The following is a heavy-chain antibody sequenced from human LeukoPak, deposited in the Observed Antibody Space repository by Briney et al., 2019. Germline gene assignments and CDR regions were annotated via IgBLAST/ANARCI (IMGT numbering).Heavy chain of an antibody. V-gene: IGHV1-2*02. CDR3: ARDYYDSSGYRN. CDR1: GYTFTGYY. Sequence: ASVKVSCKASGYTFTGYYMHWVRQAPGQGLEWMGWINPNSGGTNYAQKFRGRVTMTRDTSISTAYMELSRLRSDDTAVYYCARDYYDSSGYRNWGQGTLVTVSS. CDR2: INPNSGGT. J-gene: IGHJ4*02. D-gene: IGHD3-22*01.